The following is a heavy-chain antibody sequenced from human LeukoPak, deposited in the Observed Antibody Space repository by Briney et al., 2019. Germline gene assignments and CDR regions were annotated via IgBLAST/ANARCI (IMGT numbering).Heavy chain of an antibody. D-gene: IGHD1-26*01. CDR3: AKIIVGATDYYYYMDV. CDR1: GYTFTSYG. V-gene: IGHV1-18*01. CDR2: ISAYNGNT. J-gene: IGHJ6*03. Sequence: ASVKVSCKASGYTFTSYGISWVRHAPGQGLEWMGWISAYNGNTNYAQKLQGRVTMTTDTSTSTAYMELRSLRSDDSAVYYCAKIIVGATDYYYYMDVWGKGTTVTVSS.